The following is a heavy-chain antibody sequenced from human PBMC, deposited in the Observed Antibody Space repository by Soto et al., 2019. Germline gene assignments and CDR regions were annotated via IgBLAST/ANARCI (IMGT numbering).Heavy chain of an antibody. CDR2: IIPISGTA. V-gene: IGHV1-69*01. Sequence: QVQLVQSGAEVKKPGSSVKVSCKASGGTFSSYAISWVRQAPGQGLEWMGGIIPISGTANYAQKFQGRVTNTADESTSTAYMELSSLRSEDTAVYYCARSQGSSTSLEIYYSYYYGMDVWGQGTTVTVSS. CDR1: GGTFSSYA. CDR3: ARSQGSSTSLEIYYSYYYGMDV. D-gene: IGHD2-2*01. J-gene: IGHJ6*02.